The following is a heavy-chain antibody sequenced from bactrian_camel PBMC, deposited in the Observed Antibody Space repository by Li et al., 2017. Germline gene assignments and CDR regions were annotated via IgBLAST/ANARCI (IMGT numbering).Heavy chain of an antibody. CDR3: AFRHGYYCYSESWTRGYDY. J-gene: IGHJ4*01. CDR2: IGGDASQ. Sequence: HVQLVESGGGSVQAGGSLRLSCAVSGDTSSLNYVGWFRQPPGKEREGVGAIGGDASQFYADSVKGRFTIYRDNAKNTLDLQMNSLKPEDTAMYYCAFRHGYYCYSESWTRGYDYWGQGTQVTVS. D-gene: IGHD3*01. V-gene: IGHV3S53*01. CDR1: GDTSSLNY.